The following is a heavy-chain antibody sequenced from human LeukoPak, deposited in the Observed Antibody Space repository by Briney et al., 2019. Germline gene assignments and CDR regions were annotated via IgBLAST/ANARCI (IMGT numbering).Heavy chain of an antibody. CDR3: ARDAPLRVYGDYSAGLDV. J-gene: IGHJ6*02. V-gene: IGHV4-4*07. Sequence: SETLSLICTVSGGSISSYYWSWIRQPAGKGLEWIGRIYTSGSTNYNPSLKSRVTMSVDTSKNQFSLKLSSVTAADTAVYYCARDAPLRVYGDYSAGLDVWGQGTTVTVSS. CDR2: IYTSGST. D-gene: IGHD4-17*01. CDR1: GGSISSYY.